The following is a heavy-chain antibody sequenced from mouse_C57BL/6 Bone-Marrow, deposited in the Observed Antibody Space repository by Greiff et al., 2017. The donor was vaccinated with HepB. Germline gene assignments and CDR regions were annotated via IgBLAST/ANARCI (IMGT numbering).Heavy chain of an antibody. D-gene: IGHD2-4*01. V-gene: IGHV1-22*01. CDR2: INPNNGGT. CDR3: ARDYDYDDY. Sequence: EVKLVESGPELVKPGASVKMSCKASGYTFTDYNMHWVKQSHGKSLEWIGYINPNNGGTSYNQKFKGKATLTVNKSSSTAYMELRSLTSEDSAVYYCARDYDYDDYWGQGTTLTVSS. J-gene: IGHJ2*01. CDR1: GYTFTDYN.